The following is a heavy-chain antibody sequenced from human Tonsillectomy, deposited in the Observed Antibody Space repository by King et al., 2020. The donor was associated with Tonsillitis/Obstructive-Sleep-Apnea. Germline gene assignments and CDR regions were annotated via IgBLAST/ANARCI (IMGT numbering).Heavy chain of an antibody. V-gene: IGHV2-5*02. CDR1: GFSLSTTGVG. J-gene: IGHJ5*02. Sequence: QITLKESGPTLVKPTQTLTLTCTFSGFSLSTTGVGVGWIRQPPGKALEWLALIYWDDDKRYSPSLKSRLTITKDTSKNQVVLTMTNMDPVDTATYYCAHSWGITIFGVVISWFDPWGQGTLVTVSS. D-gene: IGHD3-3*01. CDR3: AHSWGITIFGVVISWFDP. CDR2: IYWDDDK.